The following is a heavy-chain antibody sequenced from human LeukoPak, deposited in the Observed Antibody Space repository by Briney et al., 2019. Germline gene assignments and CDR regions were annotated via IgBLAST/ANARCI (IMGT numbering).Heavy chain of an antibody. CDR1: GFTFSSYS. V-gene: IGHV3-21*01. CDR3: ARSTTVADDAFDI. CDR2: ISSSSSYI. D-gene: IGHD5/OR15-5a*01. Sequence: GGSLRLSCAASGFTFSSYSMNWVRQAPGKGLEWVSSISSSSSYIYYADSVKGRFTTSRDNAKNSLYLQMNSLRAEDTALYYCARSTTVADDAFDIWGQGTMVTVSS. J-gene: IGHJ3*02.